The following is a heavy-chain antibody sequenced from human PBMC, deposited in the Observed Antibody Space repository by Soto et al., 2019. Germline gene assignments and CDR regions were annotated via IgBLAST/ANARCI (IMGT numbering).Heavy chain of an antibody. CDR1: GGSFSGYY. V-gene: IGHV4-34*12. Sequence: SETLSLTCAVYGGSFSGYYWSWIRQSPGKGLAWIGEIVQGGRTNYSPSLKSRITISIDTSKNQFSLRLSSVTAADTAVYYCARSGGKAAKYNWFDPWGQGTLVTVSS. D-gene: IGHD3-10*01. CDR2: IVQGGRT. CDR3: ARSGGKAAKYNWFDP. J-gene: IGHJ5*02.